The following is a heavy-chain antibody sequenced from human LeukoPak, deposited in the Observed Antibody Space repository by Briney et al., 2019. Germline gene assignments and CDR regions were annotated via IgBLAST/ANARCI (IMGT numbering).Heavy chain of an antibody. CDR3: ARGYSSYYYYMDV. J-gene: IGHJ6*03. CDR1: GYTFTSYY. Sequence: ASVKVSCKASGYTFTSYYMHWVRQAPGQGLEWMGIINPSGGSTSYAQKFQGRVAMTRDMSTSTVYMELSSLRSEDTAVYYCARGYSSYYYYMDVWGKGTTVTVSS. V-gene: IGHV1-46*03. CDR2: INPSGGST. D-gene: IGHD6-19*01.